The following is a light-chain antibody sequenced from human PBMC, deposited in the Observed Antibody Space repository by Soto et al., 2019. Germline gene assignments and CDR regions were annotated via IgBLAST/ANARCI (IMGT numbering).Light chain of an antibody. Sequence: DIQMTQSPSTLSASVGDRVTITCRASQSISDSLAWYQQKPGKAPKLLLYEASSLKSGVPSRFSGSRSGTEYTLTISSLQPDDVATYYCQQYNGYWTFGQGTKVEIK. V-gene: IGKV1-5*03. CDR1: QSISDS. J-gene: IGKJ1*01. CDR3: QQYNGYWT. CDR2: EAS.